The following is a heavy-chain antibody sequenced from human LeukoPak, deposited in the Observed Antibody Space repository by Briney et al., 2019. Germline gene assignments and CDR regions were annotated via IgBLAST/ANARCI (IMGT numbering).Heavy chain of an antibody. J-gene: IGHJ4*02. CDR3: ARDLCGGDCYSGIAE. V-gene: IGHV3-30*03. D-gene: IGHD2-21*02. Sequence: GGSLRLSCAASGFTFTSYGMHWVRQAPGKGLEWVAVISYDGSNKYYADSVKGRFTISRDNSKNTLYLQMNSLRAEDTAVYYCARDLCGGDCYSGIAEWGQGTLVTVSS. CDR2: ISYDGSNK. CDR1: GFTFTSYG.